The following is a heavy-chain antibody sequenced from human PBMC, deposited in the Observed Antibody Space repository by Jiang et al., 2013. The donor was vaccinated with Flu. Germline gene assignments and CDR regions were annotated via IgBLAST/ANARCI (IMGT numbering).Heavy chain of an antibody. V-gene: IGHV4-39*01. J-gene: IGHJ4*02. CDR1: GDSISRSDSY. CDR2: IQYTGIT. Sequence: GPGLVKPSETLSLTCTVSGDSISRSDSYWGWMRQFPGKGLESIGTIQYTGITYYNNPSLKSRITISVDTSENQFSLKLYSVTAADTAVYYCARHKWEHGSGFYPFDSWGQGILVTVSS. D-gene: IGHD3-22*01. CDR3: ARHKWEHGSGFYPFDS.